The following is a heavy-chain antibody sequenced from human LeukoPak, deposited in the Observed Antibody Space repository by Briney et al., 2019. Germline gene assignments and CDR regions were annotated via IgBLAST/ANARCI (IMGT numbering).Heavy chain of an antibody. D-gene: IGHD6-19*01. V-gene: IGHV3-30-3*01. Sequence: GGSLTLSCAASGFTFSSYAMHWVRQAPGKGLEWVAVISYDGSNKYYADSVKGRFTISRDNSKNTLYLQMNSLRAEDTAVYYCARDMGSGWQPFDYWGQGTLVPVSS. CDR3: ARDMGSGWQPFDY. CDR1: GFTFSSYA. J-gene: IGHJ4*02. CDR2: ISYDGSNK.